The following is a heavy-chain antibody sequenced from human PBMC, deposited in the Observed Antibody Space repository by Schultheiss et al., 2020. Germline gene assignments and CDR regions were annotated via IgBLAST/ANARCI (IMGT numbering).Heavy chain of an antibody. CDR2: ISSSSSYI. Sequence: GESLRLSCAASGFTFSRYSMNWVRQAPGKGLEWVSSISSSSSYINYADSVKGRFTISRDNAKNSLYLQMNSLRAEDTAVYYCARDRGTYYYDSSGYYKRNKSNWYFDLWGRGTLV. J-gene: IGHJ2*01. D-gene: IGHD3-22*01. V-gene: IGHV3-21*01. CDR3: ARDRGTYYYDSSGYYKRNKSNWYFDL. CDR1: GFTFSRYS.